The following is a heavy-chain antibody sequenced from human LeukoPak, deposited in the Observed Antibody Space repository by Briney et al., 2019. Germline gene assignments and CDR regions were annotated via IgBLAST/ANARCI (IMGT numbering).Heavy chain of an antibody. CDR3: ARWKYSSGWGDMNAYDI. V-gene: IGHV1-2*02. CDR1: GYTFTDYY. CDR2: IKPNSGGT. J-gene: IGHJ3*02. D-gene: IGHD6-19*01. Sequence: GASVKVSCKASGYTFTDYYMHWVRQAPGQGLEWMGWIKPNSGGTNYAQKFQGRVTMTRDTSISTAYMELRRLRSDDTAVYYCARWKYSSGWGDMNAYDIWGQGTRVTVSS.